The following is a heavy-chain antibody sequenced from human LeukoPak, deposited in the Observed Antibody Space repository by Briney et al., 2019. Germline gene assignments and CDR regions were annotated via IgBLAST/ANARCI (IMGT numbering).Heavy chain of an antibody. V-gene: IGHV5-51*01. Sequence: GESLKISCKGSGYRFTSYWIGWVRPMPGKGLEWMGIIYPGDSDTRYSPSFQGQVTISADKSISTAYLQWSSLKASDTAMYYCARRAGPIVDTAMDDYYYYGMDVWGQGTTVTVSS. D-gene: IGHD5-18*01. CDR2: IYPGDSDT. J-gene: IGHJ6*02. CDR1: GYRFTSYW. CDR3: ARRAGPIVDTAMDDYYYYGMDV.